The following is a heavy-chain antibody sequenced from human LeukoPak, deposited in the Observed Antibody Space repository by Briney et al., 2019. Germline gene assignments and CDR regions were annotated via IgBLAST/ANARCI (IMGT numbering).Heavy chain of an antibody. CDR2: IYYSGST. V-gene: IGHV4-39*01. D-gene: IGHD3-22*01. Sequence: PSETLSLTCTVSGGSISSSNYYWGWVRQPPGKGLEWIGTIYYSGSTNYNPSLKGRVTISADMPKNQFSLKVSSVTAADTAVYYCARPATSGTYYSAFDYWGQGTLVTVYS. CDR1: GGSISSSNYY. J-gene: IGHJ4*02. CDR3: ARPATSGTYYSAFDY.